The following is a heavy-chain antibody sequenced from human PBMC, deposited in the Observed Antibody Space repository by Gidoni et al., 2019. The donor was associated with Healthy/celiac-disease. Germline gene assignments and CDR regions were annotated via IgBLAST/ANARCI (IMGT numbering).Heavy chain of an antibody. CDR2: IKQDGSEK. J-gene: IGHJ3*02. CDR3: ARSTPTRYYYDSSGYDASGRADAFDI. V-gene: IGHV3-7*01. D-gene: IGHD3-22*01. CDR1: GFTFSSDW. Sequence: EVQLVESGGGLVQPWGSLRLSCAPSGFTFSSDWMSWVRQRPGKGLEWGANIKQDGSEKYYVDSVKGRFTISRDNAKNSLYLQMNSLRAEDTAVYYCARSTPTRYYYDSSGYDASGRADAFDIWGQGTMVTVSS.